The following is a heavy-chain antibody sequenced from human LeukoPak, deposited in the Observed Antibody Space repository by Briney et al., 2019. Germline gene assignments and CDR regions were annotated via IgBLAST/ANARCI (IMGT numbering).Heavy chain of an antibody. J-gene: IGHJ6*02. D-gene: IGHD6-19*01. CDR3: ARTRYSSGWSPTYGMDV. V-gene: IGHV4-59*01. CDR2: IYYSGGT. CDR1: RGSISSYY. Sequence: PSETLSLTCTVSRGSISSYYWSWIRQPPGKGLEWIWYIYYSGGTNSNHSLKSRVAISVDTSKNQFSLKLSSVTAADTAVYSCARTRYSSGWSPTYGMDVWGQGTTVTVSS.